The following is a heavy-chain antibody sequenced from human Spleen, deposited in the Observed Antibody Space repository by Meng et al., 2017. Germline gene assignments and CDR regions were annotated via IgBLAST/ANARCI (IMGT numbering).Heavy chain of an antibody. CDR3: ARDSSSWHDAFDI. J-gene: IGHJ3*02. CDR2: LSSSGDTT. D-gene: IGHD6-13*01. Sequence: GESLKISCAASGFSFSSYAMSWVRQAPGKGLEWVSGLSSSGDTTYYPDSVKGRFTISRDTSKNTLYLQMNSLRAEDTAVYYCARDSSSWHDAFDIWGQGTMVTVSS. V-gene: IGHV3-23*01. CDR1: GFSFSSYA.